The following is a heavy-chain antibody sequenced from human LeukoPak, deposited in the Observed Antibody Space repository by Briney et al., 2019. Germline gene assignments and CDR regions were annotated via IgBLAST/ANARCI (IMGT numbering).Heavy chain of an antibody. D-gene: IGHD2-2*01. J-gene: IGHJ4*02. CDR1: GFTFSSYA. V-gene: IGHV3-30*01. CDR2: ISYDGSNK. Sequence: GRSLRLSCAASGFTFSSYAMHWVRQAPGKGLEWVAVISYDGSNKYYADSVKGRFTISRDNSKNTLYLQMNSLRAEDKAVYYCARSTRVVPAAGLDYWGQGTLVTVSS. CDR3: ARSTRVVPAAGLDY.